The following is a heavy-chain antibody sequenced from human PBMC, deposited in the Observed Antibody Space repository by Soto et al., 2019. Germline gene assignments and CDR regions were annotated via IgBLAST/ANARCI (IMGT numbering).Heavy chain of an antibody. J-gene: IGHJ5*02. CDR1: GFTFSSYA. CDR3: ARERLMVRGVNWFDP. Sequence: SLRLSCAVSGFTFSSYAMHWVRQAPGKGLEWVAVISYDGSNKYYADSVKGRFTISRDNSKNTLYLQMNSLRAEDTAVYYCARERLMVRGVNWFDPWGQGTLVTVSS. D-gene: IGHD3-10*01. CDR2: ISYDGSNK. V-gene: IGHV3-30-3*01.